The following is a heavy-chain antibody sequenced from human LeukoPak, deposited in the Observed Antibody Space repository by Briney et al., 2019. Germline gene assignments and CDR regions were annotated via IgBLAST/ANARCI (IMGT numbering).Heavy chain of an antibody. D-gene: IGHD1-1*01. CDR3: ARDDVAPTRRGMDV. Sequence: GGSLRLSCAASGFTFNTYSMNWVRQAPGQGLEWVSSITRSSAYIYYADSVRGRFTISRDNAKNSLYLQMNSLGADDTAVYYCARDDVAPTRRGMDVWGQGTMGTVS. V-gene: IGHV3-21*01. J-gene: IGHJ6*02. CDR1: GFTFNTYS. CDR2: ITRSSAYI.